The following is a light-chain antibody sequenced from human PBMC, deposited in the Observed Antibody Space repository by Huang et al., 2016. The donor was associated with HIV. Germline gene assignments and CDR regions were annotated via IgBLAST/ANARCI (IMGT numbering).Light chain of an antibody. CDR1: QDIGSD. Sequence: AIQMTQSPSSLSASVGDRVTITCRASQDIGSDLGWYRQKPGKAPKLLIYGASSLQRWVPSRFSGSGSGTDFTLTIGGLQPEDFATYFCLQVFNYPFSFGPGTKVDIK. CDR2: GAS. V-gene: IGKV1-6*01. J-gene: IGKJ3*01. CDR3: LQVFNYPFS.